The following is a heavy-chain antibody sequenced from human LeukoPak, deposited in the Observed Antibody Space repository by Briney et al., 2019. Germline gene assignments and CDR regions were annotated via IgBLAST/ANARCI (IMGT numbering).Heavy chain of an antibody. CDR1: GFIFTNYF. Sequence: GGSLRLSCAASGFIFTNYFMSWVRQAPGKGLEWVANIKQDGSEKYYVDSVKGRFTISRDNAKNSLYLQMNSLRAEDTAVYYCARDDGPGPSGYYFDYWGQGTLVTVSS. D-gene: IGHD1-26*01. CDR2: IKQDGSEK. V-gene: IGHV3-7*01. CDR3: ARDDGPGPSGYYFDY. J-gene: IGHJ4*02.